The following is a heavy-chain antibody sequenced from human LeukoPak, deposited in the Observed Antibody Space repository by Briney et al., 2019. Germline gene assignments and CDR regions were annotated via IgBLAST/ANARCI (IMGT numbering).Heavy chain of an antibody. Sequence: ASVKVSCKASGYTFTSYDINWVRQATGQGLEWMGWMNPNSGNTGYAQKFQSRVTITRNTSISTAYMELSSLRSEDTAVYYCARGAEYYDSSGTRNWFDPWGQGTLVTVSS. D-gene: IGHD3-22*01. J-gene: IGHJ5*02. CDR1: GYTFTSYD. CDR3: ARGAEYYDSSGTRNWFDP. V-gene: IGHV1-8*03. CDR2: MNPNSGNT.